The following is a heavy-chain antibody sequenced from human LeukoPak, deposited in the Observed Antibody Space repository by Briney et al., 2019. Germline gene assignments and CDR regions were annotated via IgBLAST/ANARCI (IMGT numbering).Heavy chain of an antibody. D-gene: IGHD2-2*01. CDR1: GFTFSSYA. V-gene: IGHV3-23*01. Sequence: GGSLRLSCAASGFTFSSYAMSWVRQAPGKGLEWVSAISGSGGSTYYADSVKGRFTISRDNSKNTPYLQMNSLRAEDTAVYYCAKDLWGVVPAAISMMLYYYYYYMDVWGKGTTVTVSS. J-gene: IGHJ6*03. CDR2: ISGSGGST. CDR3: AKDLWGVVPAAISMMLYYYYYYMDV.